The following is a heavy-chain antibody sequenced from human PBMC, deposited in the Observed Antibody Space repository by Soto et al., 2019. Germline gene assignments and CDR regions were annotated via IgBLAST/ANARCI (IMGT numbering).Heavy chain of an antibody. J-gene: IGHJ5*02. V-gene: IGHV5-10-1*04. CDR3: ARRGYCSGTTCYKWFDP. D-gene: IGHD2-2*02. CDR1: GYSFTSYW. Sequence: GESLKISFKGSGYSFTSYWISWVRQMPGKGLEWMGRIDPSDSYTNYSPSFQGQVTISADKSISTAYLQWSSLKASDTAMYYCARRGYCSGTTCYKWFDPWGQGTLVTVSS. CDR2: IDPSDSYT.